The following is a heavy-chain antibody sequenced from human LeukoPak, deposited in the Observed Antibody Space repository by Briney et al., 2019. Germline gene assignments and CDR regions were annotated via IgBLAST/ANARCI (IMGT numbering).Heavy chain of an antibody. CDR2: ISYDGSNK. CDR3: ARGAVVTRGYFDY. D-gene: IGHD4-23*01. Sequence: GGSLRLSCAASGFTFSSYAMHWVRQAPGEGLEWVAVISYDGSNKYYADSVKGRFTISRDNSKNTLYLQTNSLRAEDTAVYYCARGAVVTRGYFDYWGQGTLVTVSS. CDR1: GFTFSSYA. J-gene: IGHJ4*02. V-gene: IGHV3-30*04.